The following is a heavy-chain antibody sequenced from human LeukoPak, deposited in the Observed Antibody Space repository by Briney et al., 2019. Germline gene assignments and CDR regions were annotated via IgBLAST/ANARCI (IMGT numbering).Heavy chain of an antibody. D-gene: IGHD6-19*01. V-gene: IGHV1-18*01. Sequence: ASVKVSCKASGYTFTSYSISWVRQAPGQGLEWMGWISAYNGNTNYAQKLQGRVTMTTDTSTNTAYMELRSLRSDDTAVYYCARSAVADTLSAYYFEYWGQGTLVTVSS. CDR2: ISAYNGNT. CDR3: ARSAVADTLSAYYFEY. CDR1: GYTFTSYS. J-gene: IGHJ4*02.